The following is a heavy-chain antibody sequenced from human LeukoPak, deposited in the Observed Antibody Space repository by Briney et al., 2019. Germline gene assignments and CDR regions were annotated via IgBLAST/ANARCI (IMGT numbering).Heavy chain of an antibody. CDR1: GGSISSSSYY. V-gene: IGHV4-39*07. Sequence: SETLSLTCTVSGGSISSSSYYWGWIRQPPGKGLEWIGSIYYSGSTYYNPSLKSRVTISVGTSKNQFSLKLSSVTAADTAVYYCAREKKTEWATGAFDMWGQGTMVIVSS. CDR3: AREKKTEWATGAFDM. CDR2: IYYSGST. D-gene: IGHD1-26*01. J-gene: IGHJ3*02.